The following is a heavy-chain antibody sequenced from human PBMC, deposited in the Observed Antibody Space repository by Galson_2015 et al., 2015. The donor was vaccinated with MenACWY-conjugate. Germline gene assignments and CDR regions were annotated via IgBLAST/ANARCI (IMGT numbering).Heavy chain of an antibody. Sequence: SLRLSCATSAFSVGSNYMSWVRQAPGKGLEWVSIIYSGGDTYYADSVKGRFTISRDNSKNTLYLQMNSLRAGDTAVYYCAQGAGSRWFDPWGQGTLVIVSS. J-gene: IGHJ5*02. V-gene: IGHV3-53*01. CDR2: IYSGGDT. D-gene: IGHD3-10*01. CDR3: AQGAGSRWFDP. CDR1: AFSVGSNY.